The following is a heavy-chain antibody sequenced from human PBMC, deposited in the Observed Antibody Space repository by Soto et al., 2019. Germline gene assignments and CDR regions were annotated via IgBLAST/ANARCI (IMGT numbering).Heavy chain of an antibody. Sequence: QVQLVQSGAEVKKPGSSVKVPCKASGGTFSSYAISWVRQAPGQGLEWMGGIIPIFGTADYAQKFQGRVTITADESTSTAYMELSSLKYEDTAVYYCAGHSSGVPGYYYGMDVWGQGTTVTVSS. CDR1: GGTFSSYA. D-gene: IGHD3-22*01. V-gene: IGHV1-69*12. CDR3: AGHSSGVPGYYYGMDV. CDR2: IIPIFGTA. J-gene: IGHJ6*02.